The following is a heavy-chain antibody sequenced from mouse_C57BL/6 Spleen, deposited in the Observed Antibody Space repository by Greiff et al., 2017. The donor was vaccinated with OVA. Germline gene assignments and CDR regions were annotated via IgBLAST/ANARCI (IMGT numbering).Heavy chain of an antibody. CDR3: VSHYDYDGYFDV. Sequence: EVKLMESGGGLVQPKGSLKLSCAASGFSFNTYAMNWVRQAPGKGLEWVARIRSKSNNYATYYADSVKDRFTISRDDSESMLYLQMNNLKTEDTAMYYCVSHYDYDGYFDVWGTGTTVTVSS. CDR2: IRSKSNNYAT. J-gene: IGHJ1*03. D-gene: IGHD2-4*01. V-gene: IGHV10-1*01. CDR1: GFSFNTYA.